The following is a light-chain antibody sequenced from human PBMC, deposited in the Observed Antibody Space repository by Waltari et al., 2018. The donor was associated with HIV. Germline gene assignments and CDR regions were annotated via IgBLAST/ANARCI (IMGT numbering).Light chain of an antibody. CDR3: QQSYTTPIT. CDR2: GAS. J-gene: IGKJ5*01. CDR1: QSISTH. V-gene: IGKV1-39*01. Sequence: DTQMTQSPSSLSASVGDTVTITCRAAQSISTHLNWYQQKPGQAHKLLIYGASTLQSGVPLRFSGSGSGTQFTLTITSLQPEDFATYYCQQSYTTPITFGPGTRLEI.